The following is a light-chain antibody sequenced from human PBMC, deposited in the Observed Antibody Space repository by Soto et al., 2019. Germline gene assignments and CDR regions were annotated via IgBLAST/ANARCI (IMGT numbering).Light chain of an antibody. CDR1: QSVSSSY. CDR3: RQYGSSPVFT. J-gene: IGKJ3*01. Sequence: EIELTQSPGTLSLSPVERATPSCRASQSVSSSYLAWYQQKPGQAPRLLIYGASSRATGIPDRFSGSGSGTVCTLTPSRLVSEDFAVYYWRQYGSSPVFTFGPGIKVEI. V-gene: IGKV3-20*01. CDR2: GAS.